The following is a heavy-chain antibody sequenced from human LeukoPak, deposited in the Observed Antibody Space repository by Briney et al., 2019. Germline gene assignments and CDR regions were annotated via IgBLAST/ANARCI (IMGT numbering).Heavy chain of an antibody. D-gene: IGHD2-15*01. J-gene: IGHJ4*02. Sequence: KMDWVRQAPGKGLEWISYISGGGEAIFYADSVQGRFTISRDNAKNSIYLQMNGLTAEDTAVYYCARTYGSGSLDYGGQGTLVTVSS. CDR1: K. V-gene: IGHV3-48*01. CDR2: ISGGGEAI. CDR3: ARTYGSGSLDY.